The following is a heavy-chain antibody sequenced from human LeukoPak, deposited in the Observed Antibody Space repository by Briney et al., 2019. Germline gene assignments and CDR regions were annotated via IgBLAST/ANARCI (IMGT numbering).Heavy chain of an antibody. D-gene: IGHD3-16*01. V-gene: IGHV3-48*01. CDR3: ARPRVSRLLIAEYFQH. CDR2: ISGSSGTI. Sequence: PGGSLRLSCAASGVTFSSYSMNWVRQAPGMGLEWVSYISGSSGTIYYADSVKGRFTISRDNAKNSLYLQMNSLRAEDTAVYYCARPRVSRLLIAEYFQHWGQGTLVTVSS. J-gene: IGHJ1*01. CDR1: GVTFSSYS.